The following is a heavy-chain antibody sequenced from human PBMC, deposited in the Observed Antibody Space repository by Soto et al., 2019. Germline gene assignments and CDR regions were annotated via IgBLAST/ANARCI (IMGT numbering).Heavy chain of an antibody. CDR2: IYYSGST. V-gene: IGHV4-39*01. Sequence: PSETLSLTCTVSGGSISSSSYYWGWIRQPPGXXXXXXGSIYYSGSTYYNPSLKSRVTISVDTSKNQFSLKLSSVTAADTAVYYCARRGRGKREYSGYDVPTNAFDIWGQGTMVTVSS. D-gene: IGHD5-12*01. CDR1: GGSISSSSYY. CDR3: ARRGRGKREYSGYDVPTNAFDI. J-gene: IGHJ3*02.